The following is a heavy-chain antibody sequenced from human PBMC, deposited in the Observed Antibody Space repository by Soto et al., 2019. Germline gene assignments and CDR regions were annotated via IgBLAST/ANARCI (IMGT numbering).Heavy chain of an antibody. CDR3: ARDRLCSDTNCYTEALYYNYGMEV. Sequence: GVSLRRSCAASGFTFSSYSLNLVRQAPGKGPEWVSAISSGGSYTFYADSVKGRFTISRDIAQNSLYLQMNSLRAEDTAVYYCARDRLCSDTNCYTEALYYNYGMEVWGEGSAVTVSS. J-gene: IGHJ6*02. CDR2: ISSGGSYT. CDR1: GFTFSSYS. V-gene: IGHV3-21*01. D-gene: IGHD2-2*02.